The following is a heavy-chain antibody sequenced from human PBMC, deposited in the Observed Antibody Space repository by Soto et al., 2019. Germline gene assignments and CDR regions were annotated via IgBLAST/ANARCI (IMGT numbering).Heavy chain of an antibody. V-gene: IGHV4-59*08. CDR3: ARRYSSGFDD. CDR2: IFYSRST. Sequence: SETLSLTCTVSGGSISSYYWSWIRQPPGKGLEWIGYIFYSRSTNYNSSLKSRVTISVDTSKNQFSLKLSSVTAADTAVYYCARRYSSGFDDWGQGTLVTVSS. J-gene: IGHJ4*02. D-gene: IGHD6-19*01. CDR1: GGSISSYY.